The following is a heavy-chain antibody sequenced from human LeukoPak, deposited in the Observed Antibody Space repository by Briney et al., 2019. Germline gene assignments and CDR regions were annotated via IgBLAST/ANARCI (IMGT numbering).Heavy chain of an antibody. V-gene: IGHV1-69*06. J-gene: IGHJ4*02. CDR3: ARGSRTGWYYFDY. Sequence: ASVKVSCKASGGTFSSYAFSWVRQAPGQGLEWMGGIIPIFGTANYAQKFQVRVTITADTSTSTAYMELSCLRSDDTAVYYCARGSRTGWYYFDYWGQGTLVTVSS. D-gene: IGHD6-19*01. CDR2: IIPIFGTA. CDR1: GGTFSSYA.